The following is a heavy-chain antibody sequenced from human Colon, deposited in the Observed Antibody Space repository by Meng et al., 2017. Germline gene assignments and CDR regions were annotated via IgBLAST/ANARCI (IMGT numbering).Heavy chain of an antibody. J-gene: IGHJ4*02. Sequence: VPRPGSGPGLVNASGPRYLTSDVSGGYMRNDQWWSWVRPAPGKGREWVGEIYHSGGTNYNPSVKSRVSMSVDKSQTHFSLRLRSVPAADTAVDYCARRVQYSSGYYYFDFWGQGTLVTVSS. CDR1: GGYMRNDQW. D-gene: IGHD3-22*01. V-gene: IGHV4-4*02. CDR2: IYHSGGT. CDR3: ARRVQYSSGYYYFDF.